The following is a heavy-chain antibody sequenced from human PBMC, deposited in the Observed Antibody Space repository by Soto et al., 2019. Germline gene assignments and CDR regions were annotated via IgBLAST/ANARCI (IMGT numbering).Heavy chain of an antibody. CDR3: ARPSEYSSTYLVGY. Sequence: GGSLRLSCAASGFTFSSYSMNWVRQAPGKGLEWVSYISSSSSTIYYADSVKGRFTISRDNAKNSLYLQMNSLRDEDTAVYYCARPSEYSSTYLVGYWGQGTLVTVSS. CDR1: GFTFSSYS. CDR2: ISSSSSTI. D-gene: IGHD6-6*01. J-gene: IGHJ4*02. V-gene: IGHV3-48*02.